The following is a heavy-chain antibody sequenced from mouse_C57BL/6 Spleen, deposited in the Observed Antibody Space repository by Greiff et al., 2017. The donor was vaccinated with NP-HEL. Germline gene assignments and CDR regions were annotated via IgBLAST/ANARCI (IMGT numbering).Heavy chain of an antibody. J-gene: IGHJ1*03. CDR2: IYPGSGST. D-gene: IGHD2-1*01. CDR1: GYTFTSYW. V-gene: IGHV1-55*01. CDR3: ARYYGKRGNFDV. Sequence: QVQLQQPGAELVKPGASVKMSCKASGYTFTSYWITWVKQRPGQGLEWIGDIYPGSGSTNYNEKFKSKATLTVDTSSSTAYMQLSSLTSEDSAVYYCARYYGKRGNFDVWGTGTTVTVSS.